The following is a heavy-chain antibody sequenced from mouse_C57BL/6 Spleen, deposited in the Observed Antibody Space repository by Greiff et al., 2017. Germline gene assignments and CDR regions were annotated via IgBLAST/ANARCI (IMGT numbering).Heavy chain of an antibody. Sequence: VKLQESGPGLVAPSQRLSITCTVSGFSLTSYGVHWVRQPPGKGLEWLVVIWSDGSTTYNSALKSRLGISKDNSKSQVFLKMNSLQTDDTAMYYCASHYYGSSYYAMDYWGQGTSVTVSS. D-gene: IGHD1-1*01. CDR3: ASHYYGSSYYAMDY. CDR2: IWSDGST. V-gene: IGHV2-6*03. J-gene: IGHJ4*01. CDR1: GFSLTSYG.